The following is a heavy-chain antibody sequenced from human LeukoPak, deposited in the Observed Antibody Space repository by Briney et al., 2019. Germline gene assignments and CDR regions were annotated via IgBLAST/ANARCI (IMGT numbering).Heavy chain of an antibody. CDR2: INSDGGSR. V-gene: IGHV3-74*01. Sequence: PGGSLRLSCAASGFTFSNYWMSWVRQAPGKGLVWASRINSDGGSRHYADSVKGRFTISRDNAKNTLHLQMTSLRAEDTAVYYCARGGPDSSDYSSLFDYWGRGILVTVSS. CDR3: ARGGPDSSDYSSLFDY. CDR1: GFTFSNYW. J-gene: IGHJ4*02. D-gene: IGHD3-22*01.